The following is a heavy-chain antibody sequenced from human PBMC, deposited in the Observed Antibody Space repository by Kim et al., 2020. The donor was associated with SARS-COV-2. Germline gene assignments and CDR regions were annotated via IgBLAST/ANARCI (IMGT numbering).Heavy chain of an antibody. D-gene: IGHD3-22*01. CDR3: ASRQYDNDFDI. Sequence: KYNPSPKSRVTLSVDQSKAQVSLRLSSVTAADTAVYYCASRQYDNDFDIWGQGTMVTVSS. J-gene: IGHJ3*02. V-gene: IGHV4-59*01.